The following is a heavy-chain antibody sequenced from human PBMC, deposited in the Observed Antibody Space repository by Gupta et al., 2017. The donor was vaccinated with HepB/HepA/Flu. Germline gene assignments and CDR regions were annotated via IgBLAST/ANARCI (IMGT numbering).Heavy chain of an antibody. CDR1: GGSVSSTNYY. V-gene: IGHV4-39*01. D-gene: IGHD3-10*01. CDR3: ARQGNYYGSGEDYFDY. CDR2: IYYSGSI. J-gene: IGHJ4*02. Sequence: QLQLQESGPGLVKPSETLSLTCTVSGGSVSSTNYYWGWIRQPPGKGLEWIGSIYYSGSIYYNPSLKSQFTISVDTSRNQFSLKLSSVTAADTAIYYCARQGNYYGSGEDYFDYWGQGTLVTVSS.